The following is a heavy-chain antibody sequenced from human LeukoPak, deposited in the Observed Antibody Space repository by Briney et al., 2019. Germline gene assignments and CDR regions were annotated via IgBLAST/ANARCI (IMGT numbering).Heavy chain of an antibody. J-gene: IGHJ6*02. CDR1: GDSISSYY. V-gene: IGHV4-59*12. Sequence: PLETLSLTCTVSGDSISSYYWSWIRQPPGKGLEWIGYIYYSGSTNYNPSLKSRVTISVDTSKNQFSLKLNSVTAADTAVYYCARVRQTPYYYYGMDVWGQGTTVTVSS. CDR3: ARVRQTPYYYYGMDV. CDR2: IYYSGST.